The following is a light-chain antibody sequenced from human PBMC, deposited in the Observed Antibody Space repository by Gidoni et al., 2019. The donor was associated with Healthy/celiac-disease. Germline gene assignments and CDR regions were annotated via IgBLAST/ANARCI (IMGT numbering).Light chain of an antibody. CDR2: KDS. Sequence: SYELPQPPSVSLSPGQTARITCSEDALPKQYAYWYQQKPGQAPVLVIYKDSERPSGIPERFSGSSSGTTVTLTISGVQAEDEADYYCQSADSSGTYQVFGGGTKLTVL. V-gene: IGLV3-25*03. CDR3: QSADSSGTYQV. J-gene: IGLJ3*02. CDR1: ALPKQY.